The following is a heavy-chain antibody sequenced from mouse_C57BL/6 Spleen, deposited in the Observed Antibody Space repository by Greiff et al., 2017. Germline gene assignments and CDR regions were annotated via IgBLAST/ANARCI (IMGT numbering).Heavy chain of an antibody. CDR1: GFNIKDDY. V-gene: IGHV14-4*01. J-gene: IGHJ3*01. Sequence: VQLQQSGAELVRPGASVKLSCTASGFNIKDDYMHWVKQRPEQGLEWIGWIDPENGDTEYAAKFQGKATITADTSSNTAYLQLSSLTSEDTAVYYWTTGKVRAYWGQGTLVTVSA. CDR2: IDPENGDT. CDR3: TTGKVRAY. D-gene: IGHD2-2*01.